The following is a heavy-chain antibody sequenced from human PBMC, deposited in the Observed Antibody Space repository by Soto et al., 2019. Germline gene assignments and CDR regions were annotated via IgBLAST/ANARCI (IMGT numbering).Heavy chain of an antibody. CDR3: GKNRQPVGLWSFDS. Sequence: GGSLRLSCAASGFTFRTYAMSWVRQAPGKGLEWVAGIVGNGDEYYADTVRGRFTISRDNSNNILYLQMYSLRAEDTAVYYCGKNRQPVGLWSFDSWGQGTQVTLSS. D-gene: IGHD2-8*02. CDR2: IVGNGDE. CDR1: GFTFRTYA. J-gene: IGHJ4*02. V-gene: IGHV3-23*01.